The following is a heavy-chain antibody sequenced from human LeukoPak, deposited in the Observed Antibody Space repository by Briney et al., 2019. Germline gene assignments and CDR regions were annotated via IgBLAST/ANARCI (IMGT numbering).Heavy chain of an antibody. Sequence: GASVKVSCKASGYTFTSYGISWVRQAPGQGLEWMGWISAYNGNTNYAQKLQGRVTMTTDTSTSTAYMELRSLRSDDTAVYYCARDTYCSGGSCYNYYYGMDVWGQGTTVTVSS. CDR1: GYTFTSYG. CDR2: ISAYNGNT. J-gene: IGHJ6*02. D-gene: IGHD2-15*01. CDR3: ARDTYCSGGSCYNYYYGMDV. V-gene: IGHV1-18*01.